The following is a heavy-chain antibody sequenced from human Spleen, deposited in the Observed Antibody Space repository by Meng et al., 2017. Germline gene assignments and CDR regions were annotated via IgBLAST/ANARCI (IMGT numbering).Heavy chain of an antibody. CDR3: ARGYCSAGTCYPSNY. V-gene: IGHV4-61*01. Sequence: QLQLQDPGPCLVRPTDPLSLAITVSADSASSGSYYWSWIQQPPGKGLQYIGFIFTSGSTNYNPSLKGRVSVSLDTSRNQISLRLSSVTAADTAVYYCARGYCSAGTCYPSNYWGQGILVTVSS. CDR2: IFTSGST. CDR1: ADSASSGSYY. J-gene: IGHJ4*02. D-gene: IGHD2-15*01.